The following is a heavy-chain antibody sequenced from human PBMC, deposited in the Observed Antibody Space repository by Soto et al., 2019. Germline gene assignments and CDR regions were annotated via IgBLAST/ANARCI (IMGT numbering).Heavy chain of an antibody. CDR2: VYHNGGA. J-gene: IGHJ5*01. D-gene: IGHD2-21*01. V-gene: IGHV4-39*01. CDR3: GRVVEGATRHTDPDS. CDR1: GVSIHNSHSF. Sequence: SETLSLTCTVSGVSIHNSHSFWAWIRQPPGKGLEFIGSVYHNGGAHYNSSLKSRVTISVDTAHNQVSLRMRSLTAADTAVYYCGRVVEGATRHTDPDSWGQGILVT.